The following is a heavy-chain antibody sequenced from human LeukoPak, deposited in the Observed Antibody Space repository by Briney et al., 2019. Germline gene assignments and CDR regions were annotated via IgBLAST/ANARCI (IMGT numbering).Heavy chain of an antibody. CDR3: ARYYDYVWGSYVFDY. D-gene: IGHD3-16*01. CDR1: GYTFTGYY. V-gene: IGHV1-2*02. J-gene: IGHJ4*02. Sequence: GASVKVSCKASGYTFTGYYMHWVRQAPGQGLEWMGWINPNSGGTNYAQKFQGRVTMTRDTSISTAYMELSRLRSDDTAVYYCARYYDYVWGSYVFDYWGQGTLVTVSS. CDR2: INPNSGGT.